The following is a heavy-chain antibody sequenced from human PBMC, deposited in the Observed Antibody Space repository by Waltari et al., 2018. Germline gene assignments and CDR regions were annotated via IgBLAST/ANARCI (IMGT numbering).Heavy chain of an antibody. CDR2: IYTSGST. CDR3: ARQFAYYDSSGYYLDD. D-gene: IGHD3-22*01. Sequence: QVQLQESGPGLVKPSETLSLTCTVSGGSISSYYWSWIRQPAGKGLEWIGRIYTSGSTNYNPSLKSRVTMSVDTSKNQFSLKLSSVTAADTAVYYCARQFAYYDSSGYYLDDWGQGTLVTVSS. J-gene: IGHJ4*02. V-gene: IGHV4-4*07. CDR1: GGSISSYY.